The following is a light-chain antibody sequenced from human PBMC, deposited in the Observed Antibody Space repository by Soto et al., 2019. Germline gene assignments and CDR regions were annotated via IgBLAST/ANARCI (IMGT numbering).Light chain of an antibody. CDR3: QEYNNWPRT. CDR1: QRVSRN. J-gene: IGKJ2*01. Sequence: IVMTQSPATLSVSPGERATLSCRASQRVSRNLAWYQQKPGRAPRLLIYGASNRATDIQARFSGSGSGTEFTLSISSLHSDDFADYYCQEYNNWPRTFGQGTKLEIK. CDR2: GAS. V-gene: IGKV3-15*01.